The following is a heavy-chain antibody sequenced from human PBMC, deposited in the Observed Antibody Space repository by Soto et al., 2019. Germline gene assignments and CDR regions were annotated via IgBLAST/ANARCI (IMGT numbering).Heavy chain of an antibody. V-gene: IGHV3-33*05. J-gene: IGHJ4*02. CDR3: ARRWNYCLDF. CDR1: GIKFREFG. D-gene: IGHD3-10*01. Sequence: QMQLVESGGGVVQPGGSLRLSCAASGIKFREFGMHWVRQAPGKGLEWVALISYDGSDYADAVKGRFTISRDDSRDTLYLHMGNVRGADTGVYYCARRWNYCLDFRGQGTLVAVSS. CDR2: ISYDGSD.